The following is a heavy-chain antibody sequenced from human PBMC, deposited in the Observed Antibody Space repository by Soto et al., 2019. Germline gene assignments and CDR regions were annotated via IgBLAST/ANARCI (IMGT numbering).Heavy chain of an antibody. V-gene: IGHV1-69*05. CDR1: GGTFSSYA. J-gene: IGHJ4*02. CDR2: IIPIFGTA. D-gene: IGHD6-19*01. CDR3: ARDGPYGGWF. Sequence: SVKLSCXESGGTFSSYASSWVRQAPGQGLEWMGGIIPIFGTANYAQKFQGRVTITRDTSASTAYMELSSLRSEDTAVYYCARDGPYGGWFWGQGTLVTVSS.